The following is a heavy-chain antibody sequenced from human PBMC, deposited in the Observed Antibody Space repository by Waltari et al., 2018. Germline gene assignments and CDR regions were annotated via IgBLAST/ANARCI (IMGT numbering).Heavy chain of an antibody. Sequence: EVQLVESGGGLVQPGGSLRLSCAASGFTFSSYSMNWVRQGQGKGWEWVSYISSSSSTIYYADSVKGRFTIARDNAKNSLYLQMNSLRAEDTAVYYCATAEYYYDSSGSYWGQGTLVTVSS. CDR3: ATAEYYYDSSGSY. CDR1: GFTFSSYS. CDR2: ISSSSSTI. J-gene: IGHJ4*02. D-gene: IGHD3-22*01. V-gene: IGHV3-48*01.